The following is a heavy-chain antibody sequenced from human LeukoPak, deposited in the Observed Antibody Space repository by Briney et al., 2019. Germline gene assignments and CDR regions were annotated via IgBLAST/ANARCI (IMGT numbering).Heavy chain of an antibody. CDR1: GGSFSGYY. V-gene: IGHV4-34*01. J-gene: IGHJ4*02. D-gene: IGHD5-18*01. CDR3: ARETRGYSYGYAGYFDY. Sequence: SETLSPTCAVYGGSFSGYYWSWIRQPPGKGLEWIGEINHSGSTNYNPSLKSRVTISVDTSKNQFSLKLSSVTAADTAVYYCARETRGYSYGYAGYFDYWGQGTLVTVSS. CDR2: INHSGST.